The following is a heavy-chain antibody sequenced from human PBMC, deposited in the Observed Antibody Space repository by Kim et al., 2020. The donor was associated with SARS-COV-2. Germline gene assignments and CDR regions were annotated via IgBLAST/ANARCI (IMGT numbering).Heavy chain of an antibody. D-gene: IGHD3-9*01. CDR2: IYYSGST. CDR3: ARTYFDILTVYSVDY. CDR1: GGSISSYY. V-gene: IGHV4-59*01. Sequence: SETLSLTCTVSGGSISSYYWSWIRQLPGKGLEWIGSIYYSGSTNYNPSLKSRFTISVDTSKNQFSLNLTSVTAADTAVYYCARTYFDILTVYSVDYCGQG. J-gene: IGHJ4*02.